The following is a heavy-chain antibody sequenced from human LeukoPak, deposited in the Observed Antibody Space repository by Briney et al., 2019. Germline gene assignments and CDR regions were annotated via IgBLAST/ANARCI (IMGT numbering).Heavy chain of an antibody. D-gene: IGHD2-21*01. CDR1: GFTFSSYS. Sequence: GGSLRLSXAASGFTFSSYSMNRVRQAPGKGLEWVSSISSSSSYIYYADSVKGRFTISRDNAKNSLYLQMNSLRAEDTAVYYCARAIVGFDAFDIWGQGTMVTVSS. CDR2: ISSSSSYI. J-gene: IGHJ3*02. V-gene: IGHV3-21*01. CDR3: ARAIVGFDAFDI.